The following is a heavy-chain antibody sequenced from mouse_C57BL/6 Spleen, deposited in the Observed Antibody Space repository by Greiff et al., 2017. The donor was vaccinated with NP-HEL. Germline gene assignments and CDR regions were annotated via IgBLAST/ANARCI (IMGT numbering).Heavy chain of an antibody. D-gene: IGHD1-1*01. Sequence: VQLQQPGAELVKPGASVKLSCKASGYTFTSYWMHWVKQRPGQGLEWIGMIHPNSGSTNYNEKFKSKATLTVDKSSSTAYMQLSSLTSEDSAVYYCYYYGSRSAMDYWGQGTSVTVSS. J-gene: IGHJ4*01. CDR2: IHPNSGST. V-gene: IGHV1-64*01. CDR1: GYTFTSYW. CDR3: YYYGSRSAMDY.